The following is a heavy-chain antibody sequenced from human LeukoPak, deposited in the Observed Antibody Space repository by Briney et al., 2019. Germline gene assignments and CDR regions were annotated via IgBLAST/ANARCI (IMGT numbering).Heavy chain of an antibody. J-gene: IGHJ4*02. CDR3: ARVKLVRTWSGLDY. D-gene: IGHD3-3*01. CDR1: GYTFNTYG. V-gene: IGHV1-18*01. CDR2: ITAYNVNT. Sequence: ASVKVPCKASGYTFNTYGLSWVRQAPGQGLEWMGWITAYNVNTDYAKKFQDRFTMTTDTSTSTAYMELRSLTSDDTAFYYCARVKLVRTWSGLDYWGQGTLVAVSS.